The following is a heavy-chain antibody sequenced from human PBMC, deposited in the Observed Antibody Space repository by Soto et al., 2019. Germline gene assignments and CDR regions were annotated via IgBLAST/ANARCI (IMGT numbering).Heavy chain of an antibody. D-gene: IGHD5-12*01. CDR2: INPSGGST. CDR3: VKEWTPRRAFDY. J-gene: IGHJ4*02. Sequence: GGSLRLSCAASRFTFRSYAMSWVRQAPGKGLEWVSGINPSGGSTSYADSVRGRFTISRDNSKNTLYLQMNSLRVEDTAKYYCVKEWTPRRAFDYWGQGTLVTVSS. V-gene: IGHV3-23*01. CDR1: RFTFRSYA.